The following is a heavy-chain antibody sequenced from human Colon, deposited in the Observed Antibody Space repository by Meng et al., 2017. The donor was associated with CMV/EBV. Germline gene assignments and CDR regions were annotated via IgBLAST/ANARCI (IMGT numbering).Heavy chain of an antibody. CDR1: GFTFSSYS. D-gene: IGHD2-21*01. CDR2: ISSSSTI. CDR3: ARPANAYCGGDCSFDY. Sequence: GESLKISCAASGFTFSSYSMNWVRQAPGKGLEWVSYISSSSTIYYADSVKGRFTISRDNAKNSLYLQMNSLRAEDTAVYYCARPANAYCGGDCSFDYWGQGTLVTVSS. V-gene: IGHV3-48*04. J-gene: IGHJ4*02.